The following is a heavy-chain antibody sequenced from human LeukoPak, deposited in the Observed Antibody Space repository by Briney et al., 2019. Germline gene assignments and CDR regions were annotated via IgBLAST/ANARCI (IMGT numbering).Heavy chain of an antibody. V-gene: IGHV3-64*01. CDR2: ISSNGGST. D-gene: IGHD4-17*01. Sequence: GGSLRLSCAASGFTFNSYGMSWVRQAPGKGLEYVSAISSNGGSTYYANSVKGRFTISRDNSKNTLYLQMGSLRAEDMAVYYCARFDYGDYGALDYWGQGTLVTVSS. CDR3: ARFDYGDYGALDY. CDR1: GFTFNSYG. J-gene: IGHJ4*02.